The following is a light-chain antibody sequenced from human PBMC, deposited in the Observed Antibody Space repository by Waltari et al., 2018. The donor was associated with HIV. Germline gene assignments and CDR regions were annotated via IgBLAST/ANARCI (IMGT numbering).Light chain of an antibody. J-gene: IGKJ4*01. CDR1: QSVLYSSNNKNY. V-gene: IGKV4-1*01. Sequence: DILITQSPDSLAVSLGERATINCKSSQSVLYSSNNKNYFAWSQQKPGQPPELLIYWECTRESGVPDRFSGSGSATDFTLTISSLKAEDVAVYYCQQYYSTPLTFGGGTQVEIK. CDR2: WEC. CDR3: QQYYSTPLT.